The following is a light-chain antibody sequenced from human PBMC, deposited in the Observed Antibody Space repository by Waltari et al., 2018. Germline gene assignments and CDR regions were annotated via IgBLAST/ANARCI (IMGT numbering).Light chain of an antibody. CDR2: DVS. CDR1: SSYVAGYNY. Sequence: QSALTQPRSVSGSPGQSVTISCTGTSSYVAGYNYVSWYHHHPGKAPKVMIYDVSNRPSGVPDRFSGSKSGNTASLTISGLQAEDEADYYCCSYAGSYTFVVFGGGTKLTVL. V-gene: IGLV2-11*01. CDR3: CSYAGSYTFVV. J-gene: IGLJ2*01.